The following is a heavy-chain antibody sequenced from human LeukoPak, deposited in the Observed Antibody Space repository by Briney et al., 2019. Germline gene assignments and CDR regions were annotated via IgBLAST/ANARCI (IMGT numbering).Heavy chain of an antibody. CDR3: ARAVGYSYGRALYFDY. Sequence: GGSLRLSCAASGFILSPYSMHWVRQAPGKGLEWVSVISFDGTIKYYGDSVNGRFTISRDNAKNALYLQMNSLRGEDTAVYYCARAVGYSYGRALYFDYWGQGTLVTVSS. CDR2: ISFDGTIK. J-gene: IGHJ4*02. CDR1: GFILSPYS. D-gene: IGHD5-18*01. V-gene: IGHV3-30-3*01.